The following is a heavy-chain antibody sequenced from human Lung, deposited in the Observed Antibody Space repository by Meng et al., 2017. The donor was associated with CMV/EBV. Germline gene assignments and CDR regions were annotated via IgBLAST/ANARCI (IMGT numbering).Heavy chain of an antibody. Sequence: SCAASGFTFSNYAMHWVRQAPGKGLEWVAVISYDGSNKYYADSVKGRFTISRDDSKNTLYLQMNSLRAEDTAVYYCATGDLVLMIAIPLDYRGQGTXVTVSS. CDR2: ISYDGSNK. CDR1: GFTFSNYA. V-gene: IGHV3-30-3*01. J-gene: IGHJ4*02. D-gene: IGHD2-21*01. CDR3: ATGDLVLMIAIPLDY.